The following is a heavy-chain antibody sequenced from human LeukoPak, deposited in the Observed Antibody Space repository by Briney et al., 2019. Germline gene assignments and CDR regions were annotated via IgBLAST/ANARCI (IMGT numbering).Heavy chain of an antibody. CDR3: ARDGGGGYSYGATDC. J-gene: IGHJ4*02. D-gene: IGHD5-18*01. CDR2: ISGSGGST. Sequence: PGGSLRLSCAASGFTFSSYAMSWVRQAPGKGLEWVSAISGSGGSTYYADSVKGRFTISRDNSKNSLYLQMNSLRAEDTALYYCARDGGGGYSYGATDCWGQGTLVTVSS. V-gene: IGHV3-23*01. CDR1: GFTFSSYA.